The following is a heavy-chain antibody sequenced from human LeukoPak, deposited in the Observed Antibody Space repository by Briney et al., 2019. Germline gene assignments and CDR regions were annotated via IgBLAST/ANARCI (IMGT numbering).Heavy chain of an antibody. J-gene: IGHJ4*02. CDR2: IYYSGST. D-gene: IGHD6-13*01. CDR1: GGSISSSSYY. V-gene: IGHV4-39*01. CDR3: AGQVGQQLFDY. Sequence: PSETLSLTCTVSGGSISSSSYYWGWIRQPPGKGLEWIGSIYYSGSTYYNPSLKSRVTISVDTSKNQFSLKLSSVTAADTAVYYCAGQVGQQLFDYWGQGTLVTVSS.